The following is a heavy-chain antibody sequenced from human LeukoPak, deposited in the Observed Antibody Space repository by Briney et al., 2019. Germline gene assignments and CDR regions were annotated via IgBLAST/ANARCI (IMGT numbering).Heavy chain of an antibody. Sequence: GGSLRLSCAASGFTFSSYSMNWVRQAPGKGLEWVSSISSSSSYIYYADSVKGRFTISRDNAKNSLYLQMNGLRAEDTAVYYCASYDFWSGYYTVTAWGQGTMVTVSS. CDR2: ISSSSSYI. J-gene: IGHJ3*01. D-gene: IGHD3-3*01. CDR3: ASYDFWSGYYTVTA. V-gene: IGHV3-21*01. CDR1: GFTFSSYS.